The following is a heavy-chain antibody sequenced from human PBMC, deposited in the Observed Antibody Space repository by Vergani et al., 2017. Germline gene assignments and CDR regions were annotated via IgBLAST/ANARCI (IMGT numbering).Heavy chain of an antibody. V-gene: IGHV4-30-2*01. CDR1: GGSISSGGYS. D-gene: IGHD6-13*01. CDR3: ARLYSSSWSADY. Sequence: QLQLQESGSGLVKPSQTLSLTCAVSGGSISSGGYSWSWIRQPPGKGLEWIGYTYHSGSTYYNPSLKSRVTISVDRSKNQFSLKLSSVTAADTAVYYCARLYSSSWSADYWGQGTLVTVSS. CDR2: TYHSGST. J-gene: IGHJ4*02.